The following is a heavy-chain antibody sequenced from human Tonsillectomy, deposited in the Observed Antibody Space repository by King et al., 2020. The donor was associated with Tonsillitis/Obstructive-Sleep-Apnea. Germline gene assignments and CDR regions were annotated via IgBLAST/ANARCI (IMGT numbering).Heavy chain of an antibody. CDR2: IKEDGSEK. CDR3: ARDLSVVVAAIWYDVHDI. D-gene: IGHD2-21*02. Sequence: VQLVESGGGLVQPGGSLRLSCVASGFTLNHYWMTWVRQAPGKGLEWVANIKEDGSEKNYVDSVKGRFTVSRDNARNSLYLQMNSLRAEDTAVYYCARDLSVVVAAIWYDVHDIWGQGTIVTVSP. CDR1: GFTLNHYW. J-gene: IGHJ3*02. V-gene: IGHV3-7*01.